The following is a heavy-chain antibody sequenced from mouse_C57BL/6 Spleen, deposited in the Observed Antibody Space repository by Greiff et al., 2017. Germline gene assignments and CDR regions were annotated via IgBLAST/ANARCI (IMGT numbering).Heavy chain of an antibody. Sequence: EVQLQQSGPELVKPGASVKMSWKASGYTFTDYNMHWVKQSHGKSLEWIGYINPNNGGTSYNQKFKGKATLTVNKSSSTAYMELRSLTSEDSAVYYCARSTVVATKRFDYWGQGTTLTVSS. J-gene: IGHJ2*01. V-gene: IGHV1-22*01. CDR3: ARSTVVATKRFDY. CDR2: INPNNGGT. CDR1: GYTFTDYN. D-gene: IGHD1-1*01.